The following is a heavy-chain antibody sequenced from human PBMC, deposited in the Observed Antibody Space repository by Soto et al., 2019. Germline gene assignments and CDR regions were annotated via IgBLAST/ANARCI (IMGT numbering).Heavy chain of an antibody. D-gene: IGHD2-2*02. V-gene: IGHV6-1*01. Sequence: SQTLSLTCAISGDSVSSNSAAWNWIRXSPSRGLEWLGRTYYRSKWYNDYAVSVKSRITINPDTSKNQFSLKLSSVTAADTAVYYCASRLRARYCSSTSCYTDWFDPWGQGTLVTVSS. CDR1: GDSVSSNSAA. J-gene: IGHJ5*02. CDR2: TYYRSKWYN. CDR3: ASRLRARYCSSTSCYTDWFDP.